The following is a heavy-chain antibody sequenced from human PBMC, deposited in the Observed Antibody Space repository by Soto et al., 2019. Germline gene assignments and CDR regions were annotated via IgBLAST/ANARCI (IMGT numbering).Heavy chain of an antibody. Sequence: QVNLVQSGAEMRKPGSSVKVSCKTSGVTLNNYIIGWVRQSPGQGLEWMGRIMPILGIPNYSHRFQDRPTITANRSTNAVFMDLGSLRSEDTAICVWARGGVVDYGDCSTWGQGTLFTVSS. CDR3: ARGGVVDYGDCST. V-gene: IGHV1-69*02. CDR1: GVTLNNYI. J-gene: IGHJ5*02. CDR2: IMPILGIP. D-gene: IGHD4-17*01.